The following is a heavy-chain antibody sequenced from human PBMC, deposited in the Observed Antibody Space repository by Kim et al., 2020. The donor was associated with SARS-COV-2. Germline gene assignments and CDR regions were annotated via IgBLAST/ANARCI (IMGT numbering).Heavy chain of an antibody. CDR3: AGTYMAREVRGVIITGWFDP. D-gene: IGHD3-10*01. Sequence: ASVKVSCKASGYTFTSYAMHWVRQAPGQRLEWMGWINAGNGNTKYSQKFQGRVTITRDTSASTAYMELSSLRSEDTAVYYCAGTYMAREVRGVIITGWFDPWGQGTLVTVSS. CDR2: INAGNGNT. CDR1: GYTFTSYA. V-gene: IGHV1-3*01. J-gene: IGHJ5*02.